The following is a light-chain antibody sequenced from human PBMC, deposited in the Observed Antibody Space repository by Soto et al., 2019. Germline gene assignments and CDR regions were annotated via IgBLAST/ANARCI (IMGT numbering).Light chain of an antibody. CDR3: SSYAGSNNFVV. J-gene: IGLJ2*01. V-gene: IGLV2-8*01. CDR1: SSDVGGYNY. CDR2: EVS. Sequence: QSALTQPPSASGSPGQSVTTSCTGTSSDVGGYNYVSWYQQYPGKAPKLMIYEVSKRPSGVPDRFSGSKSANTASLTVSGLQAEDEADYYCSSYAGSNNFVVFGGGTKLTVL.